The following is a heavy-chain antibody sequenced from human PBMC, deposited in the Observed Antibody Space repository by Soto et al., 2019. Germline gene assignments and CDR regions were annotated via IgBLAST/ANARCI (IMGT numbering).Heavy chain of an antibody. Sequence: QVQLQQWGAGLLKPSETLSLTCAVYGGSFSGYYWSWIRQPPGKGLEWIGEINHSGSTNYNPSLKSRVTISVDMSKNQFSLKLSSVTAADTAVYYCARYKRVDDSSGYYEAHFDYWGQGTLVTVSS. V-gene: IGHV4-34*01. CDR1: GGSFSGYY. CDR2: INHSGST. D-gene: IGHD3-22*01. CDR3: ARYKRVDDSSGYYEAHFDY. J-gene: IGHJ4*02.